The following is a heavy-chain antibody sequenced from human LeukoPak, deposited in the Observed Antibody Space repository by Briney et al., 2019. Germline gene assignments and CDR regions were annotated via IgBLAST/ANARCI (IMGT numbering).Heavy chain of an antibody. V-gene: IGHV3-66*01. CDR3: ARASGYFDY. J-gene: IGHJ4*02. CDR1: GFTVSSNY. D-gene: IGHD3-10*01. CDR2: IYSGGST. Sequence: GGSLRLSCALSGFTVSSNYMSWVRQAPGEGVEWVSVIYSGGSTYYADSVKGRFTISRDNSKNTLYLQMNSLRAEDTAVYYCARASGYFDYWGQGTLVTVSS.